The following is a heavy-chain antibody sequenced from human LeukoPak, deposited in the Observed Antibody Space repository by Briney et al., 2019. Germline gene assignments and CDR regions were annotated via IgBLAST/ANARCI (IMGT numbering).Heavy chain of an antibody. J-gene: IGHJ3*02. V-gene: IGHV1-46*01. Sequence: GASVKVSCKASGYTFTSYYMHWVRQAPGQGLEWMGIINPSGGSTSYAQKFQGRVTITADKSTSTAYMELSSLRSEDTAVYYCATDLYSDDAFDIWGQGTMVTVSS. D-gene: IGHD4-11*01. CDR3: ATDLYSDDAFDI. CDR2: INPSGGST. CDR1: GYTFTSYY.